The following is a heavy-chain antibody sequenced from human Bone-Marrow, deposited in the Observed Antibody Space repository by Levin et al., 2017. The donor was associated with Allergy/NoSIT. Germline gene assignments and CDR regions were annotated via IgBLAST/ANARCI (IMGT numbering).Heavy chain of an antibody. Sequence: PGESLKISCKASGGTFSNYVITWVRQAPGQGLEWMGGITPINGRTDYAQKFQGRVTLTADESTATAYMELSSLASEDTGVYYCVRDFGEAEGLRSYASTEYHFDHWGQGTHVTVSS. D-gene: IGHD2-2*01. V-gene: IGHV1-69*01. CDR1: GGTFSNYV. CDR2: ITPINGRT. CDR3: VRDFGEAEGLRSYASTEYHFDH. J-gene: IGHJ4*02.